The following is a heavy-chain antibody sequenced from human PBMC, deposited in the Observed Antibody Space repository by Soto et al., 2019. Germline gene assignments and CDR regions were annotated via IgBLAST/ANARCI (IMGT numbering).Heavy chain of an antibody. CDR1: GDSISNSRFY. D-gene: IGHD3-22*01. Sequence: SETLSLTCGVSGDSISNSRFYWAWIRQPPGEGLEWIGSIYHTGNAYYNPSLKSRVTISVDTSKNQFSLKVTSVTAADTALYYCARDYFDSSDYTTNWFDPWGQGTLVT. CDR2: IYHTGNA. CDR3: ARDYFDSSDYTTNWFDP. J-gene: IGHJ5*02. V-gene: IGHV4-39*01.